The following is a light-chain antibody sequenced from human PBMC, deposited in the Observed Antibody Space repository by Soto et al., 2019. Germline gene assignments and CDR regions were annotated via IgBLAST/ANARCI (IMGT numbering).Light chain of an antibody. Sequence: DIQMTQSPSSLSASVGDRVTITCRASETIASYVNWYQQRPGKAPKLLIYAASTLQSGVPSRFGGSGFGTDFTLTITSLQPEDFATYFCQQTYNPPRTFGQGTRL. CDR2: AAS. CDR1: ETIASY. J-gene: IGKJ1*01. V-gene: IGKV1-39*01. CDR3: QQTYNPPRT.